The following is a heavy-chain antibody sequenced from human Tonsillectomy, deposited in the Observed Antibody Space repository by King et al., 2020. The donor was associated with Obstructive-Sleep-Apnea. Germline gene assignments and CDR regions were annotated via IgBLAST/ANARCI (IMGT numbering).Heavy chain of an antibody. CDR1: GYSFTSYW. D-gene: IGHD4-17*01. J-gene: IGHJ4*02. CDR2: IYPGDSDT. Sequence: VQLVESGAEVKKPGESLKISCKGSGYSFTSYWIGCVRQMPGKGLEWMGIIYPGDSDTRYSPSFQGQVTISPDKAISTAYLHWSSLKASDTAMYYCARGGLEYDYGDYGYYWGQGTLVTVSS. CDR3: ARGGLEYDYGDYGYY. V-gene: IGHV5-51*01.